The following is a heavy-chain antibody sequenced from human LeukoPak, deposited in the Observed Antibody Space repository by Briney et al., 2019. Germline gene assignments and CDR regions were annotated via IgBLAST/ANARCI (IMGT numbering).Heavy chain of an antibody. Sequence: ASVKVSCKASGYTFTSYAMHWVRQAPGQRLEWMGWINAGNGNTKYSQMFQGRVTITRDTSASTAYMELSSLRSEDTAVYYCARGLLVATRPLHYWGQGTLVTVSS. D-gene: IGHD5-12*01. J-gene: IGHJ4*02. CDR2: INAGNGNT. CDR3: ARGLLVATRPLHY. V-gene: IGHV1-3*01. CDR1: GYTFTSYA.